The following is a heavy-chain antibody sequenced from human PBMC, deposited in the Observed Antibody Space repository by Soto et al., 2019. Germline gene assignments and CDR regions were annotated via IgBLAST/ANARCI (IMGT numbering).Heavy chain of an antibody. CDR1: GFTFSSHW. CDR3: ARDMLGPRAFDY. D-gene: IGHD3-10*02. CDR2: ISTDGSRT. J-gene: IGHJ4*02. Sequence: EVQLVESGGGIVQPGGSLRLSCSVSGFTFSSHWMHWVRQAPGKGLVWVSRISTDGSRTTYADSVKGRVTISRANAKNTLYLDMSSLRAEDTAVYYCARDMLGPRAFDYWGQGTLVTVSS. V-gene: IGHV3-74*01.